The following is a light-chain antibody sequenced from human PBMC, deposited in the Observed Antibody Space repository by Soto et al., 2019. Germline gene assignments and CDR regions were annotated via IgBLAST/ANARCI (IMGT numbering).Light chain of an antibody. CDR1: SSDVGGYNY. CDR2: EVT. CDR3: SSFTITSTLPSV. Sequence: QSVLTQPASVSGSPGQSITISCAGTSSDVGGYNYVSWYQHHPGEAPKLIIYEVTNRPSGDSARFSGSKSGNTGSLTISGLQPEDQADYYCSSFTITSTLPSVFGTGTKVTVL. J-gene: IGLJ1*01. V-gene: IGLV2-14*01.